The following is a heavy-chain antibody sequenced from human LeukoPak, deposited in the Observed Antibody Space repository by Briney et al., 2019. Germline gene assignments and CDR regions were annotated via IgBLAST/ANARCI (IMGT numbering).Heavy chain of an antibody. J-gene: IGHJ2*01. CDR1: GGSFSGYY. CDR3: ARGRQYSYGPTGHWYFDL. V-gene: IGHV4-34*01. CDR2: INHSGST. D-gene: IGHD5-18*01. Sequence: SETLSLTCAVYGGSFSGYYWSWIRQPPGKGLEWIGEINHSGSTNYNPSLKSRVTISVDTSKNQFSLKLSSVTAADTAVYYCARGRQYSYGPTGHWYFDLWGRGTLVTVSS.